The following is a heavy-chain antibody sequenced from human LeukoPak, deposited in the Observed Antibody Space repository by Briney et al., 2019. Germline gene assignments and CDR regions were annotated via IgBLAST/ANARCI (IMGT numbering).Heavy chain of an antibody. J-gene: IGHJ5*02. CDR2: IYSGGTSGRVYTAGST. CDR1: GGSISSYY. V-gene: IGHV4-4*07. D-gene: IGHD2-21*02. Sequence: SETLSLTCTVSGGSISSYYWSWIRQPPGKGLEWIGRIYSGGTSGRVYTAGSTTYNPSLKSRVTMSVDKSKNQFSLWLTSVTAADTAVYYCARERSGVVTAKGWFDPWGQGTLVIVSS. CDR3: ARERSGVVTAKGWFDP.